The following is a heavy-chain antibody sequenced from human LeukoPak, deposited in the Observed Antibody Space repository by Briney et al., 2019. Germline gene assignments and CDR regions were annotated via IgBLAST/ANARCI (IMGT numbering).Heavy chain of an antibody. CDR3: AKDRAHSSGWYVHFDY. V-gene: IGHV3-23*01. J-gene: IGHJ4*02. Sequence: PGGSLRLSCAASGFTFSSYSMNWVRQAPGKGLEWVSSVSGSGGSTYYADSVKGRFTISRDNSKNTLYLQMNSLRAEDTAVYYCAKDRAHSSGWYVHFDYWGQGTLVTVSS. D-gene: IGHD6-19*01. CDR1: GFTFSSYS. CDR2: VSGSGGST.